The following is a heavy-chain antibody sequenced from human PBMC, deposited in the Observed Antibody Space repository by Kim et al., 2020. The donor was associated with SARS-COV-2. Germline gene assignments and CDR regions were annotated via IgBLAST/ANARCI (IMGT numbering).Heavy chain of an antibody. CDR3: ARDEIKSITIFGVYLSGGMDV. V-gene: IGHV1-46*01. D-gene: IGHD3-3*01. CDR2: INPSGGST. Sequence: ASVKVSCKASGYTFTSYYMHWVRQAPGQGLEWMGIINPSGGSTSYAQKFQGRVTMTRDTSTSTVYMELSSLRSEDTAVYYCARDEIKSITIFGVYLSGGMDVWGQGTTVTVSS. J-gene: IGHJ6*02. CDR1: GYTFTSYY.